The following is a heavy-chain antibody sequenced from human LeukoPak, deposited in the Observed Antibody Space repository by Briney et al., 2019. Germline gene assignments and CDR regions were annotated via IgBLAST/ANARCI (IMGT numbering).Heavy chain of an antibody. D-gene: IGHD1-1*01. CDR3: ALNGREVPSGAFDI. CDR1: GFTFSSYA. J-gene: IGHJ3*02. CDR2: ISGSGGRT. V-gene: IGHV3-23*01. Sequence: GGSLRLSCAASGFTFSSYAMSWVRQAPGKGLEWVSAISGSGGRTYYADSVKGRFTISRDNSKNTLYLQMNSLRAEDTAVYYCALNGREVPSGAFDIWGQGTMVTVSS.